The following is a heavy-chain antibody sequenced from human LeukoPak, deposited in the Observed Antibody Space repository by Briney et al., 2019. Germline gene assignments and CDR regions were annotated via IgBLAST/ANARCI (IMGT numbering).Heavy chain of an antibody. CDR2: ISSGGSTI. CDR1: GFTFSSYE. D-gene: IGHD3-10*02. J-gene: IGHJ6*04. V-gene: IGHV3-48*03. Sequence: QAGGSLRLACAAAGFTFSSYEMSWVRQAGGEGRGWVSYISSGGSTINYAECVKGRFTISRDNAKNSLYLHMNSLRAEDTAVYYCAQLGITMIGGVWGKGTTVTISS. CDR3: AQLGITMIGGV.